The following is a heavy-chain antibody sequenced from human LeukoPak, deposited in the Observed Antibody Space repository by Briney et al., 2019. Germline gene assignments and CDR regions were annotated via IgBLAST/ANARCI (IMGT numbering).Heavy chain of an antibody. Sequence: GGSLRLSCVASGFTFSSYWMSWVRQHPGKGMEWVANIKQDGSDKNYVDSVKGRFTISRDNAKNSLYLQMNSLRADDTAVYYCARERGSGSYHPFDPWGQGTLATVSS. CDR3: ARERGSGSYHPFDP. V-gene: IGHV3-7*01. CDR2: IKQDGSDK. J-gene: IGHJ5*02. D-gene: IGHD3-10*01. CDR1: GFTFSSYW.